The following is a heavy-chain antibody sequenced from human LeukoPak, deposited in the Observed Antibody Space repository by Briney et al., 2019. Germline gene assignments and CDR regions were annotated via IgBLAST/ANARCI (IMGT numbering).Heavy chain of an antibody. J-gene: IGHJ4*02. CDR3: ARCVRGDLGYCNNGVCYTVGYFDY. Sequence: SETLSLICTVSGGSISISSYYWGWVRQPPGKGLEWIGSIYYSGSTYYKPSLKSRVSIPVDTSKNQFSLKLSSVTAADTAVYYCARCVRGDLGYCNNGVCYTVGYFDYWGQGTLVTVSS. CDR1: GGSISISSYY. CDR2: IYYSGST. D-gene: IGHD2-8*01. V-gene: IGHV4-39*07.